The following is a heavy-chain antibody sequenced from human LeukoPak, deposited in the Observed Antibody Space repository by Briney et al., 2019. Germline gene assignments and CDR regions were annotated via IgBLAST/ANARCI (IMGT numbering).Heavy chain of an antibody. CDR2: IYHSGST. CDR1: GGSISSSSYY. CDR3: ARVLSYGNNWFDP. J-gene: IGHJ5*02. D-gene: IGHD3-16*01. V-gene: IGHV4-39*07. Sequence: SETLSLTCTVSGGSISSSSYYWGWIRQPPGKGLEWIGSIYHSGSTYYNPSLKSRVTISVDTSKNQFSLKLSSVTAADTAVYYCARVLSYGNNWFDPWGQGTLVTVSS.